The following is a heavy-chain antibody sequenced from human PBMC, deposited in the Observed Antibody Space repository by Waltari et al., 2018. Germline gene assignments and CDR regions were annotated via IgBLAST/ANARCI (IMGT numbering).Heavy chain of an antibody. CDR3: AREKSSGWYADYFDY. D-gene: IGHD6-19*01. V-gene: IGHV4-61*02. Sequence: QVQLQESGPGLVKPSQTLSLTCTVSGGSISSGSYYWSWIRQPAGKGLEWIVRIYTSGSTNYNPSLKSRVTISVDTSKNQFSLKLSSVTAADTAVYYCAREKSSGWYADYFDYWGQGTLVTVSS. CDR2: IYTSGST. J-gene: IGHJ4*02. CDR1: GGSISSGSYY.